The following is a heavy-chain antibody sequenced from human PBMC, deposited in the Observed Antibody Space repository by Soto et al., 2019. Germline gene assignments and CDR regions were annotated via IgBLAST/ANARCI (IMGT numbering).Heavy chain of an antibody. D-gene: IGHD4-17*01. J-gene: IGHJ4*02. CDR2: IYYSGST. CDR3: ARQRTTVTTSDY. V-gene: IGHV4-39*01. Sequence: SETLSLTCTVSGGSISSSSYYWGWIRQPPGKGLEWIGSIYYSGSTYYNPSLKSRVTISVDTSKNQFSLKLSSVTAADTAVYYCARQRTTVTTSDYWGQGTLVTVSS. CDR1: GGSISSSSYY.